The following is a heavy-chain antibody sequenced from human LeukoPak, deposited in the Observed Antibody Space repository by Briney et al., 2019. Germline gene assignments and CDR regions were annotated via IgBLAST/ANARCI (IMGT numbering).Heavy chain of an antibody. CDR2: IHYSGST. D-gene: IGHD3-22*01. CDR3: ATRAYDSSGYQFDY. Sequence: SETLSLTCTVSGGSISSGGYYWSWIRQHPGKGLEWIGYIHYSGSTYYNPSLKSRVTISVDTSKNQFSLKLSSVTAADTAVYYCATRAYDSSGYQFDYWGQGTLVTVSS. J-gene: IGHJ4*02. CDR1: GGSISSGGYY. V-gene: IGHV4-31*03.